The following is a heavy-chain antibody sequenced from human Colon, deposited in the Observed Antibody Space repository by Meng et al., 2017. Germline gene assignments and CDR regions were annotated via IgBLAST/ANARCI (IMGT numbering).Heavy chain of an antibody. J-gene: IGHJ4*02. D-gene: IGHD6-19*01. CDR1: GVSCKSGIDY. V-gene: IGHV4-61*01. CDR2: IYSSGST. Sequence: QVRLQGSGQGLVRPSETRSLTCNVTGVSCKSGIDYWNWIRQSPGKTLEWIGYIYSSGSTTYNPSLKSRVTISLDTPKNQFSLKLTSVTAADTAVYYCAREGPIAVAGYDYWGQGTLVTVSS. CDR3: AREGPIAVAGYDY.